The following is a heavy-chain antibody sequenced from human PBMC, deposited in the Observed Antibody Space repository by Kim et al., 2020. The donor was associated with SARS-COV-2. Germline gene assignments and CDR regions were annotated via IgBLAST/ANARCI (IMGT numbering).Heavy chain of an antibody. Sequence: SETLSLTCTVSGGSISSYYWSWIRQPPGKGLEWIGYIYYSGSTNYNPSLKSRVTISVDTSKNQFSLKLSSVTAADTAVYYCARTLSGVLFDYWGQGTLVTVSS. D-gene: IGHD7-27*01. V-gene: IGHV4-59*01. CDR1: GGSISSYY. J-gene: IGHJ4*02. CDR2: IYYSGST. CDR3: ARTLSGVLFDY.